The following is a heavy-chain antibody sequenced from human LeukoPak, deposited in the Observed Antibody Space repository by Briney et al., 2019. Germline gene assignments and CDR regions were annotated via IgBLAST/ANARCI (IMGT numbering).Heavy chain of an antibody. CDR2: IYYSGST. V-gene: IGHV4-59*08. CDR3: ARLLGGGVDP. CDR1: GGSISSYY. D-gene: IGHD3-16*01. Sequence: SETLSLACTVSGGSISSYYWSWIRQPPGKGLEWIGYIYYSGSTNYNPSLKSRVTISVDTSKNQFSLKLSSVTAADTAVYYCARLLGGGVDPWGQGTLVTVSS. J-gene: IGHJ5*02.